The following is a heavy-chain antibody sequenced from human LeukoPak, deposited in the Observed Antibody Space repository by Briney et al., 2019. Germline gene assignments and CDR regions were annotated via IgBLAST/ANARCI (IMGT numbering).Heavy chain of an antibody. J-gene: IGHJ3*01. CDR3: ARAHKYHFYDSSGAFDF. CDR1: GDSINRYY. D-gene: IGHD3-22*01. Sequence: SETLSLTCTVSGDSINRYYWNWIRQPAGKGLEWIGRIYTTGITNYSPSLAGRVSMSVDTSKNQISLKLTSVTAADTAVYYCARAHKYHFYDSSGAFDFWGQGKMVTVSS. V-gene: IGHV4-4*07. CDR2: IYTTGIT.